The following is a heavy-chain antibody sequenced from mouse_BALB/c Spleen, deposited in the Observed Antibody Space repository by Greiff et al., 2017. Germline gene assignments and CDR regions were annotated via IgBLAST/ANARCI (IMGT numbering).Heavy chain of an antibody. CDR1: GFNIKDYY. D-gene: IGHD2-1*01. CDR2: IDPENGDT. Sequence: VQLQQSGAELVRSGASVKLSCTASGFNIKDYYMHWVKQRPEQGLEWIGWIDPENGDTEYAPKFQGKATMTADTSSNTAYLQLSSLTSEDTAVYYCKQGNYGNSYAMDYWGQGTTVTVSS. J-gene: IGHJ4*01. CDR3: KQGNYGNSYAMDY. V-gene: IGHV14-4*02.